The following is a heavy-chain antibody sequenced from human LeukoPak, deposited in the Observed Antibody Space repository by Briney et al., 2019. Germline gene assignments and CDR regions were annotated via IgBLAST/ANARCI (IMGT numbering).Heavy chain of an antibody. V-gene: IGHV6-1*01. CDR2: SYYMSKWYN. D-gene: IGHD3-3*01. Sequence: PSQTLSLTCAISGDSVSSNSAACNSIRQSPSRGLEWLGRSYYMSKWYNHYAVSVNSRITINPDTTNTQFSLHLNSVTPEVTLLFYGARDPGAVATSFDYWGQGTLVTVS. CDR3: ARDPGAVATSFDY. J-gene: IGHJ4*02. CDR1: GDSVSSNSAA.